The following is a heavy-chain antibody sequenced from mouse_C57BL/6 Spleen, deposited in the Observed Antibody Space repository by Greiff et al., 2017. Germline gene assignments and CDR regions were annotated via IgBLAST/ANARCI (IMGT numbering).Heavy chain of an antibody. Sequence: QVHVKQSGAELVRPGASVKLSCKASGYTFTDYYINWVKQRPGQGLEWIARIYPGSGNTYYNEKFKGKATLTAEKSSSTAYMQLSSLTSEDSAVYFCASDYYGSSSPFAYWGQGTLVTVSA. CDR1: GYTFTDYY. D-gene: IGHD1-1*01. J-gene: IGHJ3*01. CDR3: ASDYYGSSSPFAY. V-gene: IGHV1-76*01. CDR2: IYPGSGNT.